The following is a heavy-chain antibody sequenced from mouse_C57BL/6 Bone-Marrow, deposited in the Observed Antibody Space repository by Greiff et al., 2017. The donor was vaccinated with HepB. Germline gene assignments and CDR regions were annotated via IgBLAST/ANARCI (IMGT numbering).Heavy chain of an antibody. CDR2: IHPNSGST. Sequence: VQLQQPGAELVKPGASVKLSCKASGYTFTSYWMHWVKQRPGQGLEWIGMIHPNSGSTNSNEKVKSKATLTVDKSSSTAYMQLSSLTSEDSAVYYCASYFAWFAYWGQGTLVTVSA. V-gene: IGHV1-64*01. D-gene: IGHD2-1*01. CDR3: ASYFAWFAY. J-gene: IGHJ3*01. CDR1: GYTFTSYW.